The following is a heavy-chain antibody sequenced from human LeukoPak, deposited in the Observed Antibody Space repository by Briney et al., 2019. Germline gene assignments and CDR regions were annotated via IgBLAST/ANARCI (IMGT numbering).Heavy chain of an antibody. CDR1: GFTFSDYA. J-gene: IGHJ6*03. D-gene: IGHD3-10*01. V-gene: IGHV3-23*01. CDR3: AKALYGSGSYDLSAYYYSYMDV. Sequence: PGGSLRLSCAASGFTFSDYAMTWVRQAPGKGLEWVATISGSGVMTYYADSVKGRFTVSGDNSKNTLYLQMNSLRAEDTAVYYCAKALYGSGSYDLSAYYYSYMDVWGTGTTVTISS. CDR2: ISGSGVMT.